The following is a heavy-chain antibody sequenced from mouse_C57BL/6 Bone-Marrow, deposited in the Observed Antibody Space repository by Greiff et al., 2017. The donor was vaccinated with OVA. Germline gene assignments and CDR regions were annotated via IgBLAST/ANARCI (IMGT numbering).Heavy chain of an antibody. CDR1: GYTFTSYT. Sequence: VQVVESGAELARPGASVKMSCKASGYTFTSYTMHWVKQRPGQGLEWIGYINPSSGYTKYNQKFKDKATLTADKSSSTAYMQLSSLTSEDSAVYYCAKRNPTGFAYWGQGTLVTVSA. CDR3: AKRNPTGFAY. J-gene: IGHJ3*01. V-gene: IGHV1-4*01. CDR2: INPSSGYT.